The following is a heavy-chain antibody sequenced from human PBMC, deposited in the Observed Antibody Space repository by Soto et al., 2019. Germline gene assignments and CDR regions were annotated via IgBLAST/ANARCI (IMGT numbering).Heavy chain of an antibody. CDR3: AREIGANWFDP. V-gene: IGHV3-7*01. Sequence: EVQLVESGGGLVQPGGSLRLSCAASGFIFSSYWMSWVRQAPGKGLEWVANIKQDGSEKYYVDSVKGRFTISRDNAKNSLYLQMNSLRAEDTAVYYCAREIGANWFDPWGQGTLVTVSS. CDR1: GFIFSSYW. J-gene: IGHJ5*02. CDR2: IKQDGSEK. D-gene: IGHD3-22*01.